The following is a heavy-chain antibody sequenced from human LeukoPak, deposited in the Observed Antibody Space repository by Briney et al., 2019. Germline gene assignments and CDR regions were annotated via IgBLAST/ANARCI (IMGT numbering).Heavy chain of an antibody. CDR1: GFTFSSYS. CDR2: VSSSSSYI. Sequence: PGGSLRLSCAASGFTFSSYSMNWVRQAPGKGLEWVSSVSSSSSYIYYADSVKGRFTISRDNAKNSLYLQMNSLRAEDTAVYYCAREGKDNFDYWGQGTLVTVSS. J-gene: IGHJ4*02. D-gene: IGHD4-23*01. CDR3: AREGKDNFDY. V-gene: IGHV3-21*01.